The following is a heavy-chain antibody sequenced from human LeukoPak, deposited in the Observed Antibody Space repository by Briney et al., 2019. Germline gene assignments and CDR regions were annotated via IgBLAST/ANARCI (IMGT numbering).Heavy chain of an antibody. D-gene: IGHD4-17*01. CDR3: ARGPTVTTDY. Sequence: SETLSLTCTVSGASFSSYSCHWIRQPPGKGLEWIGYMYYSGSTDYNPSLKSRVTMSLDTSNNQFSLNLSSATAADTAVYYCARGPTVTTDYWGQGILVTVSS. CDR1: GASFSSYS. V-gene: IGHV4-59*01. J-gene: IGHJ4*02. CDR2: MYYSGST.